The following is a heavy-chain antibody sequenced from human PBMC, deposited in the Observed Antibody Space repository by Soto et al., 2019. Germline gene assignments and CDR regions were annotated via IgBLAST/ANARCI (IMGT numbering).Heavy chain of an antibody. CDR2: MATAGDT. CDR3: ARWGAATVIKYYYYYPGMDA. Sequence: EVQLVEAGGGLVQPGGSLRLSCAASGFTFSSDDMHWVRQATGKGLEWVSAMATAGDTYYPGSVKGRFTISRENAKNSLYLQKNSMRTEDTAVYYCARWGAATVIKYYYYYPGMDAWDQGSTVTVSS. J-gene: IGHJ6*02. V-gene: IGHV3-13*01. D-gene: IGHD4-17*01. CDR1: GFTFSSDD.